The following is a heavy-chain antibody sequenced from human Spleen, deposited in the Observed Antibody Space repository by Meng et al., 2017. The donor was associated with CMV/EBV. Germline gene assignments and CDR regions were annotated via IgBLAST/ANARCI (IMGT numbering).Heavy chain of an antibody. D-gene: IGHD3-9*01. Sequence: GTFSNDAISWERQAHGQGLEWMGGIIPILSIANYAQKFQGRVTITADKSTSTAYMELSSLRSEDTAVYYCAREDRTIYYYYYGMDVWGQGTTVTVSS. V-gene: IGHV1-69*10. CDR3: AREDRTIYYYYYGMDV. CDR1: GTFSNDA. CDR2: IIPILSIA. J-gene: IGHJ6*02.